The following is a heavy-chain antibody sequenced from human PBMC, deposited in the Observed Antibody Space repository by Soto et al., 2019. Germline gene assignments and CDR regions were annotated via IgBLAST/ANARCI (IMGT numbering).Heavy chain of an antibody. CDR1: GFTFSDHY. V-gene: IGHV3-11*01. J-gene: IGHJ4*02. CDR3: ATGRLEATILAY. CDR2: INSRGSSI. D-gene: IGHD2-2*02. Sequence: QVQLVESGGDLVKPGGSLRLSCAASGFTFSDHYMSWIRQPPGKGLEWISYINSRGSSIHYADSVKGRFTISRDDAKNSLYLQMNSLRADDAAVYFCATGRLEATILAYWGQGTLVTVSS.